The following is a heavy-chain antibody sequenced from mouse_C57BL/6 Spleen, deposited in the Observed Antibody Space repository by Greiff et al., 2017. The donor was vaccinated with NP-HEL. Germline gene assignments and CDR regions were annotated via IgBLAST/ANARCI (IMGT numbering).Heavy chain of an antibody. D-gene: IGHD2-10*01. CDR2: INPNNGGT. V-gene: IGHV1-22*01. CDR1: GYTFTDYN. CDR3: ARRPTMAPFAY. Sequence: EVQLVESGPELVKPGASVKMSCKASGYTFTDYNMHWVKQSHGKSLEWIGYINPNNGGTSYNQKFKGKATLTVNKSSSTAYMELRSLTSEDSAVYYCARRPTMAPFAYWGQGTLVTVSA. J-gene: IGHJ3*01.